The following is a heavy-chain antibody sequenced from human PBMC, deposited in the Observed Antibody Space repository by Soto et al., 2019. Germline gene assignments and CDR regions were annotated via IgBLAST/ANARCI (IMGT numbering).Heavy chain of an antibody. CDR2: IYSGGST. V-gene: IGHV3-53*01. J-gene: IGHJ4*02. CDR1: GFTVSTNY. CDR3: ARDPYYYDSSGYPDY. Sequence: ESGGGLIQPGGSLRLSCAASGFTVSTNYMSWVRQAPGKGLEWVSVIYSGGSTYYADSVKGRFTISRDNSKNTLYLQMNSLTAEDTAVYYCARDPYYYDSSGYPDYWGQGTLVTVSS. D-gene: IGHD3-22*01.